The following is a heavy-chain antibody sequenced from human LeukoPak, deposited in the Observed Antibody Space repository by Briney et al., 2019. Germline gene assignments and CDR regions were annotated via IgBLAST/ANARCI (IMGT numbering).Heavy chain of an antibody. Sequence: GRSLRLSCTASGFTFGDYAMSWVRQAPGKGLEWVGFIRSKAYGGTTEYAASVKGRFTISRDDPKSIAYLQMNSLKTEDTAVYYCTRTGGRILTGSWGQGTLVTVSS. J-gene: IGHJ5*02. CDR2: IRSKAYGGTT. D-gene: IGHD3-9*01. CDR1: GFTFGDYA. V-gene: IGHV3-49*04. CDR3: TRTGGRILTGS.